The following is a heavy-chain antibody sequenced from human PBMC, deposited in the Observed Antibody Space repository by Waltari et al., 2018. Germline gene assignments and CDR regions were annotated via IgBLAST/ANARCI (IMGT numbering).Heavy chain of an antibody. J-gene: IGHJ1*01. CDR2: INHSGST. D-gene: IGHD3-9*01. Sequence: QVQLQQWGAGLLKPSETLSLTCAVYGGSFSGYYWSWIRQPPGQGLGWIGEINHSGSTNYNPSLKSRVTISVDTSKNQFSLKLSSVTAADTAVYYCARADPAYYDILTGSEPEYFQHWGQGTLVTVSS. CDR1: GGSFSGYY. V-gene: IGHV4-34*01. CDR3: ARADPAYYDILTGSEPEYFQH.